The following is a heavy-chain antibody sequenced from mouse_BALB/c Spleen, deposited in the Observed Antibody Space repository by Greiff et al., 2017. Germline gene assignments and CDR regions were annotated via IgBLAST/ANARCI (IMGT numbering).Heavy chain of an antibody. Sequence: VQLQQSGAELVRPGTSVKISCKASGYTFTNYWLGWVKQRPGHGLEWIGDIYPGGGYTNYNEKFKGKATLTADTSSSTAYMQLSSLTSEDSAVYFCARVTTVVGFDYWGQGTTLTVSS. CDR3: ARVTTVVGFDY. CDR1: GYTFTNYW. J-gene: IGHJ2*01. V-gene: IGHV1-63*02. D-gene: IGHD1-1*01. CDR2: IYPGGGYT.